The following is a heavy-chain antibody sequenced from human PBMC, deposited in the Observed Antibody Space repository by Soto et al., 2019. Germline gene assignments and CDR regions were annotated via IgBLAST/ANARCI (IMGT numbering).Heavy chain of an antibody. CDR2: IYYSGST. V-gene: IGHV4-59*08. Sequence: PSGTLSLSCTVPGGSIITYYWSRIREPPGKGLEWIGYIYYSGSTNYNPSLKSRVTISADTSKNQFSLKLNSMTAADTAVYYCARHNYGSGRTYFAYWGQGTLVTVSS. D-gene: IGHD3-10*01. CDR3: ARHNYGSGRTYFAY. J-gene: IGHJ4*02. CDR1: GGSIITYY.